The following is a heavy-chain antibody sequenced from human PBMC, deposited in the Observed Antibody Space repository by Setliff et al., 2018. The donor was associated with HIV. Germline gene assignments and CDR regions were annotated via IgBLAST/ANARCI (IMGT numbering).Heavy chain of an antibody. Sequence: SETLSLTCAVYGGSFSGYYWTWIRQPPGKGLEWIGSIYHSGSTYYNPSLKRRVTISVDTSKNQFSLKLSSVTAADTAVYYCARDVTLIVEGGMDVWGQGTTVTVSS. J-gene: IGHJ6*02. CDR2: IYHSGST. D-gene: IGHD3-22*01. CDR3: ARDVTLIVEGGMDV. V-gene: IGHV4-34*01. CDR1: GGSFSGYY.